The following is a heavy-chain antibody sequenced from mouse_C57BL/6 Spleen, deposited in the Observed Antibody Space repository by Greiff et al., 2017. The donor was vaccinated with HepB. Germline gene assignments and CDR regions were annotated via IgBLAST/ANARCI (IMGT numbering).Heavy chain of an antibody. CDR1: GYAFSSSW. CDR2: IYPGDGDT. J-gene: IGHJ2*01. D-gene: IGHD2-5*01. V-gene: IGHV1-82*01. CDR3: ARSGSNSYYFDY. Sequence: QVQLKESGPELVKPGASVKISCKASGYAFSSSWMNWVKQRPGKGLEWIGRIYPGDGDTNYNGKFKGKATLTADKSSSTAYMQLSSLTSEDSAVYFCARSGSNSYYFDYWGQGTTLTVSS.